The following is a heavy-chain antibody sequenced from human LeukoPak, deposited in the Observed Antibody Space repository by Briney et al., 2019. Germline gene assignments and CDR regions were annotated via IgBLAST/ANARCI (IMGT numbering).Heavy chain of an antibody. J-gene: IGHJ5*02. CDR2: ISAYNGNT. V-gene: IGHV1-18*01. Sequence: ASVKVSCKASGYTFTSYGISWVRQAPGQGLEWMGWISAYNGNTNYAQKFQGRVTITTDESTSTAYMELSSLRSEDTAVYYCARGTSVRGVIRWFDPWGQGTLVTVSS. CDR3: ARGTSVRGVIRWFDP. CDR1: GYTFTSYG. D-gene: IGHD3-10*02.